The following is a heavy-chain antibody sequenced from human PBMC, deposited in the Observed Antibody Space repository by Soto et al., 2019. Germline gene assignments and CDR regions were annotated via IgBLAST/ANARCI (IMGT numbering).Heavy chain of an antibody. Sequence: AASVKVSCKASGYTFTRYGISWVRQAPGQGLEWMGWISGYNGDTNYAQKFQGRVSMTIGTSTTTAYMELRSLTSDDTAVYYCAKNGQPPYYYYGLDVWG. D-gene: IGHD2-8*01. CDR1: GYTFTRYG. J-gene: IGHJ6*02. CDR3: AKNGQPPYYYYGLDV. V-gene: IGHV1-18*01. CDR2: ISGYNGDT.